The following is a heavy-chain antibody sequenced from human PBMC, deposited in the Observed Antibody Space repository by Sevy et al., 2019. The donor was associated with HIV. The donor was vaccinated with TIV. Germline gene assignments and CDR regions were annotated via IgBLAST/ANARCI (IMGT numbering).Heavy chain of an antibody. CDR2: INRDESAT. CDR1: GFSFRSYW. D-gene: IGHD6-19*01. CDR3: VTDDRPSGWLFDF. V-gene: IGHV3-7*01. J-gene: IGHJ4*02. Sequence: GGSLRRSCAASGFSFRSYWMTWVRQAPGKGLEWVANINRDESATNYVGSVKGRFTIFRDNAKNLLYLQMNSLRVDETAVYYCVTDDRPSGWLFDFWGPGTQVTVSS.